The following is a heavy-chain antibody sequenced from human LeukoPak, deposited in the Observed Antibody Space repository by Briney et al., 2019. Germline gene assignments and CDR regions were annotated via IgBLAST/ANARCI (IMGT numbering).Heavy chain of an antibody. CDR2: IYYSGST. CDR3: ARDMGSGWYRAFDI. CDR1: GGSISSYY. D-gene: IGHD6-19*01. J-gene: IGHJ3*02. Sequence: PSETLSLTCTVSGGSISSYYWSWIRQPPGKGLEWIGYIYYSGSTNYNPSLKSRVTMSVDTSKNQFSLKLSSVTAADTAVYYCARDMGSGWYRAFDIWGQGTMVTVSS. V-gene: IGHV4-59*12.